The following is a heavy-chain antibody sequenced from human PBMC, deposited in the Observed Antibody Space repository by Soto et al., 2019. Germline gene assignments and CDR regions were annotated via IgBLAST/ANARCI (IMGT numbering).Heavy chain of an antibody. CDR2: ISGTSTYI. D-gene: IGHD5-12*01. Sequence: DVQLVESGGGLVKPGGSLRLSCEASQFTFSRYNMYWVRQAPGKGLEWVSTISGTSTYIYYTESLRGRFTVSRDNAKNSLHLQRISLRVEDTAVYYWPRGSPYDYGAAEWYLGSWGQGTVVTVSS. CDR1: QFTFSRYN. J-gene: IGHJ5*02. CDR3: PRGSPYDYGAAEWYLGS. V-gene: IGHV3-21*02.